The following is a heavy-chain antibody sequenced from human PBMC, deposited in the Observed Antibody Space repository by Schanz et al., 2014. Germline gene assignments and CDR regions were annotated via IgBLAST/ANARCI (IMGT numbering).Heavy chain of an antibody. CDR1: GYTFTSYG. CDR3: ARSNYYDNSDYYNSFDY. Sequence: QVHLVQSGAEVKKPGASVKVSCKASGYTFTSYGISWVRQAPGQGLEWMGRIIPILGIANYAQKFQGRVTNTADKSTSTAYMDLSSLRPEDTAVYYCARSNYYDNSDYYNSFDYWGQGTLVTVSS. V-gene: IGHV1-69*09. J-gene: IGHJ4*02. D-gene: IGHD3-22*01. CDR2: IIPILGIA.